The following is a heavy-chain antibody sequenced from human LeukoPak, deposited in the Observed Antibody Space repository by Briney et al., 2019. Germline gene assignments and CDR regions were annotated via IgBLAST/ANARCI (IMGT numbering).Heavy chain of an antibody. J-gene: IGHJ4*02. CDR3: AKTQSQSGSYRYYFGY. CDR1: GASVGSAGYY. V-gene: IGHV4-61*08. CDR2: VYYIDNT. Sequence: SETLSLTCTVSGASVGSAGYYWSWIRQPPGGGLEWIGYVYYIDNTNYNPSLKSRVTMSVNTSENQFSLKLNSVTAADTAIYYCAKTQSQSGSYRYYFGYWGQGTLVTVSS. D-gene: IGHD1-26*01.